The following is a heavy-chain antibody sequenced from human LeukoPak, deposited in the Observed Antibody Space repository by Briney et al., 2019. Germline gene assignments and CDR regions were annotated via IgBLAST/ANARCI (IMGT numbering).Heavy chain of an antibody. V-gene: IGHV4-59*01. CDR3: ARDVRISPYYYYGMDV. J-gene: IGHJ6*02. Sequence: SETLSLTCTVSGGSISSYYWSWIRQPPGKGLEWIGYIYYSGSTNYNPSLKSRVTIPVDTSKNQFSLKLSSVTAADTAVYYCARDVRISPYYYYGMDVWGQGTTVTVSS. CDR1: GGSISSYY. CDR2: IYYSGST. D-gene: IGHD1-14*01.